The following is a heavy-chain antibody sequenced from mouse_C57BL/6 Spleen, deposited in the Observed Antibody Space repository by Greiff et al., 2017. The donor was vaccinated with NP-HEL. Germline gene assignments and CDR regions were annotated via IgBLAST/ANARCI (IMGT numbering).Heavy chain of an antibody. CDR3: AREVAITTVVDWYFDV. J-gene: IGHJ1*03. Sequence: EVQLQQSGPVLVKPGASVKMSCKASGYTFTDYYMNWVKQSHGKSLEWIGVINPYNGGTSYNQKFKGKATLTVDKSSSTAYMELNSLTSEDSAVYYCAREVAITTVVDWYFDVWGTGTTVTVSS. CDR2: INPYNGGT. D-gene: IGHD1-1*01. CDR1: GYTFTDYY. V-gene: IGHV1-19*01.